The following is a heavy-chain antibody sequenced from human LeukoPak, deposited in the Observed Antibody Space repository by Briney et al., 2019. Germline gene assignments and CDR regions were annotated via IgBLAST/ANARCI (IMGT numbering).Heavy chain of an antibody. D-gene: IGHD6-19*01. CDR2: FDPEDGET. CDR3: ARLYSSGWPLECMDV. CDR1: GYTLTELS. J-gene: IGHJ6*02. V-gene: IGHV1-24*01. Sequence: ASEKVSCKVSGYTLTELSMHWVRQAPGKGLEWMGGFDPEDGETIYAQKFQGRVTMTIETSTSTVYMELRSLRPDDTAVYYCARLYSSGWPLECMDVWGQGTTVTVSS.